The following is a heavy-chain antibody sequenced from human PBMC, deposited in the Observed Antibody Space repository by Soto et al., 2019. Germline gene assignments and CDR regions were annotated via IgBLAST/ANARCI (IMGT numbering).Heavy chain of an antibody. D-gene: IGHD3-22*01. CDR3: ARDTSGYCVLKFYFDY. CDR1: GFTFSSYS. CDR2: ISGSGDST. J-gene: IGHJ4*02. V-gene: IGHV3-23*01. Sequence: EVKLLESGGGLAQPGGSLRLSCAASGFTFSSYSMSWVRQAPGKGLEWVSGISGSGDSTYYADSVKGRFTISRDDSKNKLYLQMNSLRAEDTAVYYCARDTSGYCVLKFYFDYWGQGTLVTVSS.